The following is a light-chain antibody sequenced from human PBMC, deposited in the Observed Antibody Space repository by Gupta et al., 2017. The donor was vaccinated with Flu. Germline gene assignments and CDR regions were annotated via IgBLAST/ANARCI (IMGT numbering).Light chain of an antibody. CDR1: SSDVGGYNY. CDR3: SSYTGYSTLYV. CDR2: DVS. Sequence: QSALTQPASVSGSPGQSITISCTGTSSDVGGYNYVSWYQQHPGNAPKLMIYDVSNRPSGVSNRFSGSKSGNTASLTISGLQAEDEADYYCSSYTGYSTLYVFGAGTKVTVL. J-gene: IGLJ1*01. V-gene: IGLV2-14*03.